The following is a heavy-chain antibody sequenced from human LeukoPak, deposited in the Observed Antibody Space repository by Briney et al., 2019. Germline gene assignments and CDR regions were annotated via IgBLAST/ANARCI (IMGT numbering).Heavy chain of an antibody. CDR1: GYTLTELS. CDR2: FDPEDGET. D-gene: IGHD1-26*01. Sequence: GASVNVSCKVSGYTLTELSMHWVRQAPGKGLEWMGGFDPEDGETIYAQKFQGRVTMTEDTSTDTAYMELSSLRSEDTAVYYCATQVSSGALAFDIWGQGTMVTVSS. J-gene: IGHJ3*02. V-gene: IGHV1-24*01. CDR3: ATQVSSGALAFDI.